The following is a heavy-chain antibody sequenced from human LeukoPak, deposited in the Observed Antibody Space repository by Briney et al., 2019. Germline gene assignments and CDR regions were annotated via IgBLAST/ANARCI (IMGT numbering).Heavy chain of an antibody. CDR3: ARAYRGGDCYNDY. CDR2: INVGNANT. J-gene: IGHJ4*02. D-gene: IGHD2-21*02. CDR1: GYTFTTYA. Sequence: ASVKVSCKASGYTFTTYAIHWVRQAPGQGLEWLGWINVGNANTRYSQKFQGRVTITRDTSASTAYIEMSSLRSEDTAVYYCARAYRGGDCYNDYWGQGTLVTVSS. V-gene: IGHV1-3*01.